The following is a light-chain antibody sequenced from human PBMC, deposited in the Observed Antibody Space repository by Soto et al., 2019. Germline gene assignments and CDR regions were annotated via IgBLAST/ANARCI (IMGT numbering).Light chain of an antibody. CDR3: QQYGSSPYT. CDR2: GAS. CDR1: QSVRSSY. Sequence: ENVLTQSPGTLSLSPGERATLSCRASQSVRSSYLAWYQQRPGHAPRLLIYGASTRATDIPDRFSGSGSGTDFTLTISSLEPEYFAMFYCQQYGSSPYTFGQGTKLEI. V-gene: IGKV3-20*01. J-gene: IGKJ2*01.